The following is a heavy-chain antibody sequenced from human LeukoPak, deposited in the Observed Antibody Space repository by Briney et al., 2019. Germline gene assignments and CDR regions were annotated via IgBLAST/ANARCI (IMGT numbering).Heavy chain of an antibody. CDR3: ARQKGAYYYDSSGYGAFDI. CDR2: IYPGDSDT. Sequence: GESLKISCKGSGYSFTSYWIGWVRQMPGKGLEWMGIIYPGDSDTRYSPSFQGQVTISADKSISTAYLQWGSLKASDTAMYYCARQKGAYYYDSSGYGAFDIWGQGTMVTVSS. CDR1: GYSFTSYW. D-gene: IGHD3-22*01. J-gene: IGHJ3*02. V-gene: IGHV5-51*01.